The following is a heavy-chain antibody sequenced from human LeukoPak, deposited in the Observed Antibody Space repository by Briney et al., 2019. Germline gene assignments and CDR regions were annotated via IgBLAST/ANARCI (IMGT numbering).Heavy chain of an antibody. Sequence: SQTLSLTCAISGDSVSSKSTAWNWIRQSPSRGLEWLGRTYYMSKWYTGYSVSVKVRITINPDTSKNQFSLQLNSVTPEDTAVYYCVRLVRGDIDYWGQGTLVTVSS. V-gene: IGHV6-1*01. CDR3: VRLVRGDIDY. CDR1: GDSVSSKSTA. CDR2: TYYMSKWYT. J-gene: IGHJ4*02. D-gene: IGHD5-12*01.